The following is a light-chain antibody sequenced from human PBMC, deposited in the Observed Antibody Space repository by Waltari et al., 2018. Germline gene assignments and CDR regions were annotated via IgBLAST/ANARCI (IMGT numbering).Light chain of an antibody. V-gene: IGLV2-23*02. CDR1: SRDVRFYNL. CDR3: CSYAGRNIWV. Sequence: QSALTQPASVSGSPGQSITLSCTGTSRDVRFYNLFTWYQQHPDKAPKLMVYEVIERPSGVSTRFSGSKSGNTASLTISGLQAEDEADYYCCSYAGRNIWVFGGGTKVTVL. CDR2: EVI. J-gene: IGLJ3*02.